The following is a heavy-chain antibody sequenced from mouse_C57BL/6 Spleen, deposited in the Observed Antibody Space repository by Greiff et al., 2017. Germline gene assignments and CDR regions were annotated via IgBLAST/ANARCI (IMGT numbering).Heavy chain of an antibody. V-gene: IGHV1-42*01. J-gene: IGHJ2*01. D-gene: IGHD1-1*01. CDR3: AKKAYGSSSYYFDY. CDR2: INPSTGGT. Sequence: VQLKESGPELVKPGASVKISCKASGYSFTGYYMNWVKQSPEKSLEWIGEINPSTGGTTYNQKFKAKATLTVDKSSSTAYMQLKSLTSEDSAVYYCAKKAYGSSSYYFDYWGQGTTLTVSS. CDR1: GYSFTGYY.